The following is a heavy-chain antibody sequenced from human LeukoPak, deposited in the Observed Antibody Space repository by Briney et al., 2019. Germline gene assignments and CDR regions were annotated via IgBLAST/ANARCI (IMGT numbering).Heavy chain of an antibody. J-gene: IGHJ4*02. CDR1: GGTFIKYG. D-gene: IGHD5-18*01. V-gene: IGHV1-69*13. Sequence: SVKVSCKASGGTFIKYGINWVRQAPGQGREGMGGITPIFGTAKYLPRFQGRVTITADESTSTAYMELSSLRFEDTAIYYCARASSDDTAMATPFAYWGQGTLVTVSS. CDR2: ITPIFGTA. CDR3: ARASSDDTAMATPFAY.